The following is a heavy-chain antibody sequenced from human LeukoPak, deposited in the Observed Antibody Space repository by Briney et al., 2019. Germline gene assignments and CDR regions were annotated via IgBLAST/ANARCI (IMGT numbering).Heavy chain of an antibody. Sequence: GGSLRLSCAASGFTFSSYAMSWVRQAPGKGLEWVSAISGSGGSTYYADSVKGRFTISRDNAKNSLYLQMNSLRAEDTAVYYCARDSVAGSQDAFDIWGRGTMVTVSS. J-gene: IGHJ3*02. CDR3: ARDSVAGSQDAFDI. V-gene: IGHV3-23*01. D-gene: IGHD6-19*01. CDR1: GFTFSSYA. CDR2: ISGSGGST.